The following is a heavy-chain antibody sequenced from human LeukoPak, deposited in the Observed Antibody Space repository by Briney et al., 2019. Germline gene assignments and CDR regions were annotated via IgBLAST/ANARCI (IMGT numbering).Heavy chain of an antibody. CDR1: GFTFDDYG. CDR3: SGSYSNYYYMDV. CDR2: TNWNGGST. Sequence: GGSLRLSCAASGFTFDDYGMGWVRQAPGKGLEWVSGTNWNGGSTGYADSVKGRFTISRDNARNSLYLQMNSLRAEDTAVYYGSGSYSNYYYMDVWGKGTTVTISS. D-gene: IGHD3-10*01. J-gene: IGHJ6*03. V-gene: IGHV3-20*04.